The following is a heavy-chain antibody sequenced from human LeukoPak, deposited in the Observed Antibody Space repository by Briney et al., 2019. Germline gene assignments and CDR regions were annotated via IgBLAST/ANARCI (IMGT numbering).Heavy chain of an antibody. CDR3: TTDLIGDYDYYYYGMDV. Sequence: PGGSLRLSCAASGFTFNNAWMSWVRQAPGKGLEWVGRIKSKTDGGTTDYAAPVKGRFTISRDDSKNTLYLQMNSLKTEDTAVYYCTTDLIGDYDYYYYGMDVWGQGTTVTVSS. D-gene: IGHD4-17*01. CDR2: IKSKTDGGTT. V-gene: IGHV3-15*01. J-gene: IGHJ6*02. CDR1: GFTFNNAW.